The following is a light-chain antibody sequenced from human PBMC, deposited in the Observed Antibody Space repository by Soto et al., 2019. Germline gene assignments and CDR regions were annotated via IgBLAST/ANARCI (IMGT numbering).Light chain of an antibody. J-gene: IGLJ1*01. V-gene: IGLV2-14*01. CDR2: EVR. CDR3: SSYSTSATAYV. CDR1: SSDVDNVYNS. Sequence: QSALTQPASVSGSPGQSITISFTGSSSDVDNVYNSVSWYQQHPGKAPKLMIYEVRNRPSGVSNRFSGSTSGNTASLTISGLQAEDEADYYCSSYSTSATAYVFGTGTKVTVL.